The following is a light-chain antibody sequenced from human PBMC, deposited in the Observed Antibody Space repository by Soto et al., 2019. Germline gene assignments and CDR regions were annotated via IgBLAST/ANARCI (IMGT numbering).Light chain of an antibody. CDR3: AAWDDSLNGYV. J-gene: IGLJ1*01. CDR2: INS. CDR1: SSNIGSNT. Sequence: QLVLTQPPSASGTPGQTVTISCSGSSSNIGSNTVSWYQQLPGTAPKLLIYINSQRPSGVPDRFSGSKSGTSASLAISGLQSEDETDYYCAAWDDSLNGYVFGTGTKLTVL. V-gene: IGLV1-44*01.